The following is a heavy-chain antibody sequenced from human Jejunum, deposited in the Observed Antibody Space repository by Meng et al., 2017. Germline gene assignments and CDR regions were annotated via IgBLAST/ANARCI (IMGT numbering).Heavy chain of an antibody. Sequence: QTAFKESGPTLVQPTPTLTLTYSFSGFSLDTGGMGVGWIRQPPGKALEWLAVNFWNDDKRYSPSLENRLTISKDTSKNQAVLTMTNMDPVDTGRYYCAHIGMSGTYMFQHWGLGTLVTVSS. V-gene: IGHV2-5*01. CDR1: GFSLDTGGMG. D-gene: IGHD6-13*01. J-gene: IGHJ1*01. CDR3: AHIGMSGTYMFQH. CDR2: NFWNDDK.